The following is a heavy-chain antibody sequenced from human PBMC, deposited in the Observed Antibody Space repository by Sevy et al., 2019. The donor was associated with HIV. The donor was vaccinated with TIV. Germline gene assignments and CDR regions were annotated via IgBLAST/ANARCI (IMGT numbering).Heavy chain of an antibody. V-gene: IGHV3-23*01. CDR3: AKEWTLLSDWYGEFDY. CDR2: ISNSGANT. J-gene: IGHJ4*02. CDR1: GFTFTNYG. D-gene: IGHD6-19*01. Sequence: GVSLKISCAASGFTFTNYGMHWVRQAPGKGLEWVSGISNSGANTYYADSVRGRFTVSRDNSKNTVYLQLNSLRAEDTAIYYCAKEWTLLSDWYGEFDYWGQGTLVTVSS.